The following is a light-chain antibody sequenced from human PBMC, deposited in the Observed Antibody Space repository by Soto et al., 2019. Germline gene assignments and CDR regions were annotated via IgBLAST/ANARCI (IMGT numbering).Light chain of an antibody. CDR1: RSVSSN. CDR2: GAS. CDR3: QKCGIAPFS. J-gene: IGKJ4*01. V-gene: IGKV3-15*01. Sequence: EIVMTQSPATLSVSPGERATLSCRASRSVSSNLAWYQQKPGQAPRLLMYGASTRATGIPARFSGSGSGTEFTLTISSLQSEDFATYYCQKCGIAPFSFGGGTKVELK.